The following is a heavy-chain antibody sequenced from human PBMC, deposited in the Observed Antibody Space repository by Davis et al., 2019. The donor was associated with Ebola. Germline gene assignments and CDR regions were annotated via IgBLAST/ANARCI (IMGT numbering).Heavy chain of an antibody. CDR2: ISSSGSTI. CDR1: GFTFSDYY. V-gene: IGHV3-11*04. Sequence: GESLKIFCAASGFTFSDYYMSWIRQAPGKGLEWVSYISSSGSTIYYADSVKGRFTISRDNAKNSLYLQMNSLRAEDTAVYYCARDPAQGAAGIDYWGQGTLVTVSS. J-gene: IGHJ4*02. D-gene: IGHD6-13*01. CDR3: ARDPAQGAAGIDY.